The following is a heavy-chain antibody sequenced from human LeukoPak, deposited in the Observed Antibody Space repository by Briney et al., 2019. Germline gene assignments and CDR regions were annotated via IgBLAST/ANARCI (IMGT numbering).Heavy chain of an antibody. V-gene: IGHV3-30-3*01. CDR2: ISYDGSNK. CDR1: GFTFNNYA. D-gene: IGHD1-26*01. CDR3: ARENPNSGTYYIDY. J-gene: IGHJ4*02. Sequence: GGSLRLSCAASGFTFNNYAMHWVRQAPGKGLEWVAIISYDGSNKYYADSVKGRFTISRDNSNNTLYLQMNSLRAEDTAVYYCARENPNSGTYYIDYWGQGTLVTVSS.